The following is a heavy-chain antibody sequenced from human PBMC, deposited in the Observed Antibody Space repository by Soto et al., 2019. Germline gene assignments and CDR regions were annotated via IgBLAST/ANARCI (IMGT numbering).Heavy chain of an antibody. J-gene: IGHJ1*01. CDR2: IETDGTTQ. CDR1: GFTFAKYW. CDR3: GRQAALWEKVDF. D-gene: IGHD3-10*01. Sequence: GGSLRLSCVVSGFTFAKYWMHWVRQAPGKGLVWVARIETDGTTQTYADSVEGRFTISRDNAKNTLYLHMNSLRAKDTAVYYCGRQAALWEKVDFRGHGTPVTVSS. V-gene: IGHV3-74*01.